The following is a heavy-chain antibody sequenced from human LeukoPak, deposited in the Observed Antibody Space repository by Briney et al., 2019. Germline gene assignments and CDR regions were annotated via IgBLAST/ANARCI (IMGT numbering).Heavy chain of an antibody. V-gene: IGHV3-30*02. J-gene: IGHJ4*02. CDR2: IRYDGSNK. Sequence: GGSLRLSCGASGFTFSNYWMTWVRQAPGKGLEWVAFIRYDGSNKYYADSVKGRFTISRDNSKNTLYLQMNSLRAEDTAVYYCARDGGTRLKYSFGYGDFWGQGTLVTVSS. CDR3: ARDGGTRLKYSFGYGDF. CDR1: GFTFSNYW. D-gene: IGHD3-22*01.